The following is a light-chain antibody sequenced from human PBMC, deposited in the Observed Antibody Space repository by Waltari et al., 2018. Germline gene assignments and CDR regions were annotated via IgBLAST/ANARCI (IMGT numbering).Light chain of an antibody. Sequence: SYELTQPPSVSVSPGQSARITCSGTALPNQYAYLYQQKSGQAPVLVIYEDRKRPSGIPERFSGSSSGPMATLTISGAQVEDEADYYCYSTDSSGDFRIFGGGTKLTVL. CDR3: YSTDSSGDFRI. CDR2: EDR. J-gene: IGLJ2*01. V-gene: IGLV3-10*01. CDR1: ALPNQY.